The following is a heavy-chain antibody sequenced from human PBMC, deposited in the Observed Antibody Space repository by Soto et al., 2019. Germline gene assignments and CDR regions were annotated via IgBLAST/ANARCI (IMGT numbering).Heavy chain of an antibody. CDR1: GFTFSRHT. CDR3: EREVYYVFWSGFNTHPYDFDA. Sequence: QVQLVESGGGVVQPGRSLRMSCAASGFTFSRHTMHWVRQAPGKGLEWVAAISDDGSNTYYADSVKGRFTISRDNSQKPLYLHMYSLSIEDTAVHPCEREVYYVFWSGFNTHPYDFDAWGQGTLVTVSS. CDR2: ISDDGSNT. V-gene: IGHV3-30-3*01. J-gene: IGHJ4*02. D-gene: IGHD3-3*01.